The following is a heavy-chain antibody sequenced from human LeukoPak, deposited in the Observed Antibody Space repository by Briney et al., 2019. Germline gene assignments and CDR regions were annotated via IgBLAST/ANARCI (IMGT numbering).Heavy chain of an antibody. V-gene: IGHV1-46*01. D-gene: IGHD6-13*01. Sequence: GASVKVSCTASKYTFTSYDINWVRQAPGQGLEWMGIINPSGGSTSYAQKFQGRVTMPRDTSTSTAYMELSSLISEDTAVYYCARGGYRSSWYWYWGQGTLVTVSS. CDR3: ARGGYRSSWYWY. CDR2: INPSGGST. CDR1: KYTFTSYD. J-gene: IGHJ4*02.